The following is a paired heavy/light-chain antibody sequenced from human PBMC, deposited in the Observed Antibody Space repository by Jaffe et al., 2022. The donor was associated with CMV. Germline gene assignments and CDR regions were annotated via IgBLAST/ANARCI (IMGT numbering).Heavy chain of an antibody. V-gene: IGHV1-46*01. J-gene: IGHJ1*01. CDR1: GYTFSNYF. CDR2: INSGGGAT. Sequence: QVQLVQSGAEVKQPGASVKISCRTSGYTFSNYFIHWVRQAPGQGLEWVGIINSGGGATSYAQKFQGRVTMTRDTSTSTVFMELSSLRSDDTAIYYCARDLRVGEYFQHWGLGTLVTVSS. CDR3: ARDLRVGEYFQH.
Light chain of an antibody. CDR1: SNDLGAFNY. J-gene: IGLJ3*02. V-gene: IGLV2-14*03. Sequence: QSALTQPASVSGSPGQAITISCTGTSNDLGAFNYVSWYQQHPGNPPKLIIYDVSNRPSGVSDRFSASKSGNAASLTISGLQAEDEADYYCSSYRNGNVRVFGGGTKVTVL. CDR2: DVS. CDR3: SSYRNGNVRV.